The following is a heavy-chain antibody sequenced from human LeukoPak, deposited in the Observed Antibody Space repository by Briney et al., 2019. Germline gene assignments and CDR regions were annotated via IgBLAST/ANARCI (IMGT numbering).Heavy chain of an antibody. CDR3: ASYGNPRGVRAERDY. CDR2: IYHSGST. D-gene: IGHD1-14*01. V-gene: IGHV4-4*02. J-gene: IGHJ4*02. CDR1: GGSISRSNW. Sequence: PSGTLSLTCAVSGGSISRSNWWSWVRQPPGKGLEWIGEIYHSGSTNYNPSLKSRVTISVDKSKNQFSLKLSSVTAADTAVYYCASYGNPRGVRAERDYWGQGTLVTVSS.